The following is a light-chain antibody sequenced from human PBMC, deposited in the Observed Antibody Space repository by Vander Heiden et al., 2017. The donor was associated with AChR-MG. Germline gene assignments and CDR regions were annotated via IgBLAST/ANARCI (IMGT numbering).Light chain of an antibody. V-gene: IGKV2-30*01. J-gene: IGKJ1*01. CDR1: QSLVYSDGNTY. CDR2: KVS. Sequence: DVVMTQSPLSLPVTLGQPASISCRSSQSLVYSDGNTYLNWFQQRPGQSPRRLIYKVSNRDSGVPDRFSGSGSGTDFTLKMSIVDAEDVGVYYCRQGTHWPWTFGQGTKVEIK. CDR3: RQGTHWPWT.